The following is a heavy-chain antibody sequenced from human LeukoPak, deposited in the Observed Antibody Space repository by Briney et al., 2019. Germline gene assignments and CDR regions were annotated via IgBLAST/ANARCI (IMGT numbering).Heavy chain of an antibody. J-gene: IGHJ4*02. CDR3: ARLSDYGDYDY. V-gene: IGHV4-59*08. CDR1: GCSISNYY. CDR2: IYYSGST. Sequence: SETLSLTCTVSGCSISNYYWSWLRQPPGKGLEWIGYIYYSGSTNYNPSLKSRVTISVDTSKNQFSLKLSSVTAADTAAYYCARLSDYGDYDYRGQGTLVTVSS. D-gene: IGHD4-17*01.